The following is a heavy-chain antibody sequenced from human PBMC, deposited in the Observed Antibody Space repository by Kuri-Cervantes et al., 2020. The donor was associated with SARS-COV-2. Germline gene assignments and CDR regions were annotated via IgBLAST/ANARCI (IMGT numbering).Heavy chain of an antibody. CDR3: ARATSTVIRYYFDY. D-gene: IGHD4-17*01. CDR2: IYHSGST. CDR1: GGSISSSNW. J-gene: IGHJ4*02. Sequence: GSLRLSCAVSGGSISSSNWWSWVRQTPGKGLEWIGEIYHSGSTNYNPSLKSRVTISVDKSKNLFSLKLSSVTAADTAVYYCARATSTVIRYYFDYWGQGTLVTVSS. V-gene: IGHV4-4*02.